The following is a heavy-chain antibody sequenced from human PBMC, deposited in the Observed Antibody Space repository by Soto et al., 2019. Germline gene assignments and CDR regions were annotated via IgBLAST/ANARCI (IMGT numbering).Heavy chain of an antibody. Sequence: QVQLVESGGGVVQPGRSLRLSCAASGFTFSNYAMHWVRQAPGKGLEWVAVISYDGSNKYYADSVKGRFTISRDNSKNTLYLQMNSLRAEDTAVYYCARGGRYCSGGSCFSSYWGQGTLVTVSS. D-gene: IGHD2-15*01. CDR3: ARGGRYCSGGSCFSSY. J-gene: IGHJ4*02. V-gene: IGHV3-30-3*01. CDR1: GFTFSNYA. CDR2: ISYDGSNK.